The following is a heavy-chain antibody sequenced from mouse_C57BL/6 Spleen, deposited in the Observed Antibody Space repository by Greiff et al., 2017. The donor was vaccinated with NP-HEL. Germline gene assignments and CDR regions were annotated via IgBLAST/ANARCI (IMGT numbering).Heavy chain of an antibody. Sequence: QVQLQQSGAELVRPGASVTLSCKASGYTFTDYEMHWVKQTPVHGLEWIGAIDPETGGTAYNQKFKGKAILTADKSSSTAYMELRSLTSEDSAVYYCTTDYYDYLAYWGQGTLVTVSA. D-gene: IGHD2-4*01. CDR2: IDPETGGT. V-gene: IGHV1-15*01. J-gene: IGHJ3*01. CDR1: GYTFTDYE. CDR3: TTDYYDYLAY.